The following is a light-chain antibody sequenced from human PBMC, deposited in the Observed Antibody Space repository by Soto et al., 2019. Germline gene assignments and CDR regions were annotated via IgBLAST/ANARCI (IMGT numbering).Light chain of an antibody. Sequence: EIVLTQSPGTLSLSPGERATLSCRASQSVRSSYLAWYQQKPGQAPRLLIYGASSRATGIPDRFSGSGSGTDFALTISRLEPEDFAVYYCQQYGSSRRTFGQGTKVEIK. J-gene: IGKJ1*01. CDR1: QSVRSSY. V-gene: IGKV3-20*01. CDR2: GAS. CDR3: QQYGSSRRT.